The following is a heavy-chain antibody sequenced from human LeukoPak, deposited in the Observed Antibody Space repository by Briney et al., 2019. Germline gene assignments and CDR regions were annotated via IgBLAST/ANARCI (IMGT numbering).Heavy chain of an antibody. CDR2: IKQDGSEK. D-gene: IGHD2-2*01. Sequence: PGGSLRLSCAASGFTFISYWMSWVRQAPGKGLEWVANIKQDGSEKYYVDSVKGRFTISRDNAKNSLYLQMNSLRAEDTAVYYCARGEYQLPQRWGQGTLVTVSS. J-gene: IGHJ4*02. CDR1: GFTFISYW. CDR3: ARGEYQLPQR. V-gene: IGHV3-7*01.